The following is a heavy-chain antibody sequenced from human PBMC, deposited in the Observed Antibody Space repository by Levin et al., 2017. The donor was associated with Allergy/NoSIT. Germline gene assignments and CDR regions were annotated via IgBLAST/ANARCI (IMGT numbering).Heavy chain of an antibody. CDR2: LSGSGDTT. J-gene: IGHJ4*02. D-gene: IGHD6-13*01. V-gene: IGHV3-23*01. CDR1: GFTFSSYA. CDR3: AKLDRITATGGVAY. Sequence: GESLKITCAASGFTFSSYAMSWVRQAPGKGLEWVSVLSGSGDTTYYADSVKGRFTISRDNSKNTLYLQMNSLRAEDTAVYYCAKLDRITATGGVAYWGQGTLVSVSS.